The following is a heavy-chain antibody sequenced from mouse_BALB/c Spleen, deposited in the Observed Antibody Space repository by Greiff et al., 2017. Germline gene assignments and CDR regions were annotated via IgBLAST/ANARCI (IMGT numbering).Heavy chain of an antibody. Sequence: EVKLVESGGGLVKPGGSLKLSCAASGFTFSSYAMSWVRQTPEKGLEWVASISSGGSTYYPDSVKGRFTISRDNARNILYLQMSSLRSEDTAMYYCARNWDPLPDWGQGTLVTVSA. CDR2: ISSGGST. J-gene: IGHJ3*01. CDR1: GFTFSSYA. CDR3: ARNWDPLPD. D-gene: IGHD4-1*01. V-gene: IGHV5-6-5*01.